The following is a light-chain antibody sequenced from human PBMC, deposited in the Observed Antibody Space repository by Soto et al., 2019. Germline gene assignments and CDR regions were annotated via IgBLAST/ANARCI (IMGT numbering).Light chain of an antibody. CDR3: QHYGNSRAT. V-gene: IGKV3-20*01. CDR2: GAS. J-gene: IGKJ1*01. Sequence: EIVLTQSPGTLSLSPGERATLSCRASQTTNSNFLAWYQQKPGQAPRLLIYGASSRATGIPDRFSGSGSATDFTLTISRLEPEDFAVYYCQHYGNSRATVGQGTKVDIK. CDR1: QTTNSNF.